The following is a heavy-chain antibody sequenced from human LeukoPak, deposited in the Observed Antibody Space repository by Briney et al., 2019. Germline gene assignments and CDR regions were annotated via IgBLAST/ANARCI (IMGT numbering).Heavy chain of an antibody. CDR3: ASAPYGYSPFGY. CDR1: GLTLSSYR. CDR2: ISSSGSTI. D-gene: IGHD5-24*01. J-gene: IGHJ4*02. Sequence: PGGSLRLSCAASGLTLSSYRMNWVRPAPGKGLEWVSYISSSGSTIYYADPVKGRFTISRDNAKNSLYLQMNTLRAEDTAVYYCASAPYGYSPFGYWGQGTLVTVSS. V-gene: IGHV3-48*04.